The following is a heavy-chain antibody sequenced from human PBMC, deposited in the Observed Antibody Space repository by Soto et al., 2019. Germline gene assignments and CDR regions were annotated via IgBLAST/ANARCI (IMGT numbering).Heavy chain of an antibody. CDR2: MSHLETT. Sequence: SETLSFTCSVSGSAMRVGGYSWRWIRQTPEKGLERLGYMSHLETTYYNPSLKMQLSLSKDRTRSQSPLRRRAKTAADKAGYGGARGGGYESFGFWCQGIQVTVSS. D-gene: IGHD3-16*01. CDR1: GSAMRVGGYS. V-gene: IGHV4-30-2*01. J-gene: IGHJ4*02. CDR3: ARGGGYESFGF.